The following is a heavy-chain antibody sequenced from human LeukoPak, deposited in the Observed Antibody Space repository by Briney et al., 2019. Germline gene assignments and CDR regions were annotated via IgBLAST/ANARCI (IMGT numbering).Heavy chain of an antibody. CDR1: GGSISSYY. J-gene: IGHJ3*02. V-gene: IGHV4-59*01. D-gene: IGHD1-20*01. CDR3: ASDNWNDGFSAFDI. Sequence: SETLSLTCTVSGGSISSYYWSWIRRPPGKGLEWIGYIYYSGSTNYNPSLKSRVTISLDTSKNQFSLKLSSVTAADTAVYYCASDNWNDGFSAFDIWGQGTMVTVSS. CDR2: IYYSGST.